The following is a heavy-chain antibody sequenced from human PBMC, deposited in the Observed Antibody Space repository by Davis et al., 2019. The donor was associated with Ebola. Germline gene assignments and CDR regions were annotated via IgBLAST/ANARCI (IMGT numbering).Heavy chain of an antibody. CDR2: IYYSGST. CDR3: ARDLVGYCSSTSCSSHYGMDV. CDR1: GGSISSSNYY. D-gene: IGHD2-2*01. V-gene: IGHV4-61*01. Sequence: MPSETLSLTCTVSGGSISSSNYYWGWIRQPPGKGLEWIGYIYYSGSTNYNPSLKSRVTISVDTSKNQFSLKLSSVTAADTAVYYCARDLVGYCSSTSCSSHYGMDVWGQGTTVTVSS. J-gene: IGHJ6*02.